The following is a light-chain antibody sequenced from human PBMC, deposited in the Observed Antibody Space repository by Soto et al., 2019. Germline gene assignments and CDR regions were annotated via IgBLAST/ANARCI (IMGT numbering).Light chain of an antibody. CDR2: GAS. CDR1: QSVSNNY. Sequence: EIVLTQSPGTLSLSPGERATLSCRASQSVSNNYLAWYQQKPGQAPRLXXYGASNRATGIPDRFSGSESGTEFTLTISSLQSDDFAVYYGQQYSNWPPITFGQGTRLEIK. CDR3: QQYSNWPPIT. J-gene: IGKJ5*01. V-gene: IGKV3-20*01.